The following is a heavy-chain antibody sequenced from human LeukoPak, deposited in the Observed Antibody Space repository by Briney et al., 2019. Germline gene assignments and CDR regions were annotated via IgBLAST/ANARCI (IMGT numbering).Heavy chain of an antibody. V-gene: IGHV3-23*01. CDR3: AKEWSQLWLLY. CDR2: ISGSGGST. D-gene: IGHD5-18*01. CDR1: EFTFSSNA. Sequence: GGSLRLSCAASEFTFSSNALSWFRQAQGKGLEWVSAISGSGGSTYYADSVKGRFTISRDNSKNTLYLQMNSLRAEDTAVYYCAKEWSQLWLLYWGQGTLVTVSS. J-gene: IGHJ4*02.